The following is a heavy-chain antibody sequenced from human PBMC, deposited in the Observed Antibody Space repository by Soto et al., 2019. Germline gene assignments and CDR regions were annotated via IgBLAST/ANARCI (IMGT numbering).Heavy chain of an antibody. D-gene: IGHD3-10*01. V-gene: IGHV4-59*01. CDR2: IYYSGST. J-gene: IGHJ4*02. CDR1: GGSISSYY. Sequence: PSETLSLTCTVSGGSISSYYWSWIRQPPGKGLEWIGYIYYSGSTNYNPSLKSRVTISVDTSKNQFSLKLSSVTAADTAVYYCARVDIYGSGRCWPDYWGQGTLVTVSS. CDR3: ARVDIYGSGRCWPDY.